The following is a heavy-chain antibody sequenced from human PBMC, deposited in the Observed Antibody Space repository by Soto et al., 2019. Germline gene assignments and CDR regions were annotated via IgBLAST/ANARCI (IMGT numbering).Heavy chain of an antibody. CDR2: IYPDNSNT. D-gene: IGHD6-13*01. CDR3: ARQGAAVPTVPLIWFDP. Sequence: PGESLKISCKGSGYFFAGYWIAWVRQMPGKGLEWMGIIYPDNSNTKYSRSFQGQVTISADKSSSTAYLQWSSLKASDTAIYYCARQGAAVPTVPLIWFDPWGQGTRVTVSS. V-gene: IGHV5-51*01. J-gene: IGHJ5*02. CDR1: GYFFAGYW.